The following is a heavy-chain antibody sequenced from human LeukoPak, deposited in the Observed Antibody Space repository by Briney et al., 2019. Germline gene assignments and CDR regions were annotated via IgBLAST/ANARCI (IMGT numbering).Heavy chain of an antibody. J-gene: IGHJ4*02. CDR2: IYSGGST. V-gene: IGHV3-66*01. D-gene: IGHD1-26*01. CDR3: ARSVGAGDYFDY. CDR1: GFTVSSNY. Sequence: GRSLRLSCAASGFTVSSNYMSWVRQAPGKGLEWVSVIYSGGSTYYADSVKGRFTISRDNSKNTLYLQMNSLRAEDTAVYYCARSVGAGDYFDYWGQGTLVTVSS.